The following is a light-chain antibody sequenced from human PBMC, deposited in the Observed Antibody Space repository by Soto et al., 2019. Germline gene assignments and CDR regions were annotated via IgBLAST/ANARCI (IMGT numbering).Light chain of an antibody. CDR3: QQRSNSPIS. V-gene: IGKV3-11*01. J-gene: IGKJ5*01. Sequence: EIVLTQSPATLSLSPGERATLSCRTSQSVSSYFAWYQQKPGRAPRLLIYDASNRATGIPARFIGSGSGTDCTLTISSLEPEDFAVYYCQQRSNSPISFGQGTRLEIK. CDR2: DAS. CDR1: QSVSSY.